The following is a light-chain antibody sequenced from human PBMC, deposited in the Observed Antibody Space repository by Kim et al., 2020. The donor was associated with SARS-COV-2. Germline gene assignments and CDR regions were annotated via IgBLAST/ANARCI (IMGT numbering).Light chain of an antibody. Sequence: GHAVTISCTGTMSDVGGYNYVSWYQQHPGKAPKLMIYEVSKRPSGVPDRFSGSKSGNTASLTVSGLQAEDEADYYCSSYAGSNNLVFGGGTQLTVL. J-gene: IGLJ2*01. CDR2: EVS. V-gene: IGLV2-8*01. CDR1: MSDVGGYNY. CDR3: SSYAGSNNLV.